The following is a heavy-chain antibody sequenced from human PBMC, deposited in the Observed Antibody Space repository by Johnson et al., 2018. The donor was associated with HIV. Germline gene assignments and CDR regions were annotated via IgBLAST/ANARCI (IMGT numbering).Heavy chain of an antibody. CDR1: GFTFSSYA. V-gene: IGHV3-30*04. CDR3: AKDREYYDTGAFDI. J-gene: IGHJ3*02. D-gene: IGHD3-22*01. Sequence: QVQLVESGGGVVQPGRSLRLSCAASGFTFSSYAMHWVRQAPGKGLEWVAVISYDGSNKYYADSVKGRFTISRDNSKNTLYLQMNNLIAEDTAVYYCAKDREYYDTGAFDIWGQGTMVTVSS. CDR2: ISYDGSNK.